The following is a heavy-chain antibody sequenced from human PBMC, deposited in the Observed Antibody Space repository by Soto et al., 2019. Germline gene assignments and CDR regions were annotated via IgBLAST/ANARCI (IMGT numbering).Heavy chain of an antibody. CDR2: IYYSGST. Sequence: QVQLQESGPGLVKPSQTLSLTCTVSGGSISSGGYYWSWIRQHPGKGLEWIGYIYYSGSTYYNPSLKSRVTLSVESSKTQFCLKLSSVTAADTAVYYCARSGYSYGPNPLLYWGQGTLVTVST. J-gene: IGHJ4*02. CDR1: GGSISSGGYY. CDR3: ARSGYSYGPNPLLY. V-gene: IGHV4-31*03. D-gene: IGHD5-18*01.